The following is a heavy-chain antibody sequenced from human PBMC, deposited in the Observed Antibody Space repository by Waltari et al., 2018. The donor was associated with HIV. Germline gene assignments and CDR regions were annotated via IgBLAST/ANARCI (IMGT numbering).Heavy chain of an antibody. Sequence: QVQLVESGGGVVQPGRSLRLHCADSGFTFSNYAMHWVRQAPGSWVEWVVVISHGGINEAYAASGKVRFTISNDNYKHTLCLQMNGLRAEDTAVYYCSRGPQYCSSTRCSYYFDDWGQGTLVTVSS. CDR1: GFTFSNYA. D-gene: IGHD2-2*01. CDR3: SRGPQYCSSTRCSYYFDD. J-gene: IGHJ4*02. CDR2: ISHGGINE. V-gene: IGHV3-30*04.